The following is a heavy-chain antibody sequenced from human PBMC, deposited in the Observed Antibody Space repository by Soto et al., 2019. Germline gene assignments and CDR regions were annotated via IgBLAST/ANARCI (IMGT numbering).Heavy chain of an antibody. CDR1: GGSISSGGYS. V-gene: IGHV4-30-2*01. Sequence: TLSLTCAVSGGSISSGGYSWSWIRQPPGKGLEWIGYIYQSGSTYYNPSLKSRVTISVDRSRNQFSLKLSSVTAADTAVYFCATQSYSNSGAYYYYAMDVWGQGTTVTVSS. CDR3: ATQSYSNSGAYYYYAMDV. CDR2: IYQSGST. J-gene: IGHJ6*02. D-gene: IGHD4-4*01.